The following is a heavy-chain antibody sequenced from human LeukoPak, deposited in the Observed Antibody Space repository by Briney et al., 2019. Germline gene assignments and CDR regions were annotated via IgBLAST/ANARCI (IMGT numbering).Heavy chain of an antibody. Sequence: SQTLSLTCAISGDSFSSNSATWNWIRQSPSRGLEWLGRTYFRSKWYNGYAESVKSRITISPDTSKNQFSLQLSSVTPEDTAVYYCAKLSGGGTHWGQGTQVTVSS. CDR1: GDSFSSNSAT. CDR2: TYFRSKWYN. D-gene: IGHD6-13*01. J-gene: IGHJ4*02. CDR3: AKLSGGGTH. V-gene: IGHV6-1*01.